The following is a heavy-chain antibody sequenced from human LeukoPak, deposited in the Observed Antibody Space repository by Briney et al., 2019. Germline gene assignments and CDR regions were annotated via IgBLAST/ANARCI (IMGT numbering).Heavy chain of an antibody. CDR2: IIHDGSEK. J-gene: IGHJ4*02. Sequence: GGSLRLSCAASGFPFSSYWKSWARHATGKGLEGVANIIHDGSEKVYIDSVKGRFSISRNKGKDSLFLQNNRLRGEDAAIYYFERDEADPPLVNYRFDFWGQGTLVTVSS. V-gene: IGHV3-7*01. CDR3: ERDEADPPLVNYRFDF. D-gene: IGHD3-22*01. CDR1: GFPFSSYW.